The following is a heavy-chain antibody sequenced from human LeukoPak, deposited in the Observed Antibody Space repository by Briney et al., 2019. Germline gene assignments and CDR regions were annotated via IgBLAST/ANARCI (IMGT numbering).Heavy chain of an antibody. CDR2: IYYSGST. V-gene: IGHV4-61*01. D-gene: IGHD3-22*01. Sequence: SETLSLTCTVSGGSISSSSYYWSWIRQPPGKGLEWIGYIYYSGSTNYNPSLKSRVTISVDTSKNQFSLKLSSVTAADTAVYYCARAGPYDSRYFQHWGQGTLVTVSS. CDR3: ARAGPYDSRYFQH. CDR1: GGSISSSSYY. J-gene: IGHJ1*01.